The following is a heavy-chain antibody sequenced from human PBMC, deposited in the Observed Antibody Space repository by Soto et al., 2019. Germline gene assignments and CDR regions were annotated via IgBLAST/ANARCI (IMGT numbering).Heavy chain of an antibody. Sequence: QVQLVESGGGVVQPGRSLSLSCAASGFTFSSYGMHWVRQAPGKGLEWVAVISYDGSNKYYADSVKGRFTISRDNSKNTLYLQMTGLRAEAPAVYYCAKPLLPPPAYWGRGTLSTV. V-gene: IGHV3-30*18. D-gene: IGHD2-15*01. CDR1: GFTFSSYG. J-gene: IGHJ4*02. CDR2: ISYDGSNK. CDR3: AKPLLPPPAY.